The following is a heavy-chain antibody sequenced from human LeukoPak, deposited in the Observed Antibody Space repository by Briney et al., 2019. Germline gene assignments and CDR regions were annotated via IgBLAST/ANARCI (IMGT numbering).Heavy chain of an antibody. CDR2: IIPIFGTA. Sequence: ASVKVSCTASGGTFSSYAISWVRQAPGQGLEWMGGIIPIFGTANYAQKFQGRVTITADESTSTAYMELSSLRSEDTAVYYCARDFHASGMGGSLWGQGTLVTVSS. V-gene: IGHV1-69*13. D-gene: IGHD3-16*01. CDR3: ARDFHASGMGGSL. J-gene: IGHJ4*02. CDR1: GGTFSSYA.